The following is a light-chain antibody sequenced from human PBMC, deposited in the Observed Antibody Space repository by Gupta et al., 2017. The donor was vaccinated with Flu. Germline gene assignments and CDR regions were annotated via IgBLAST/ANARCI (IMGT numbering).Light chain of an antibody. V-gene: IGLV1-44*01. Sequence: QSVLTQPPSASGTPGQRVTIPCSGSSSNIGSNTVNWYQQLPATAPKLLIVSNNQRPSGVPDRFSCSKAGTSASLHTIGLQSEEEADDYCEDWDASLNGLVFGGGTKLTVL. J-gene: IGLJ3*02. CDR3: EDWDASLNGLV. CDR2: SNN. CDR1: SSNIGSNT.